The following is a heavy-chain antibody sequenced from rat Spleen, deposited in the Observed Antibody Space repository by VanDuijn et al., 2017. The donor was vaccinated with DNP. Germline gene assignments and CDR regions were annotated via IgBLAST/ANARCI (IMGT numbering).Heavy chain of an antibody. J-gene: IGHJ2*01. V-gene: IGHV3-1*01. CDR2: ISYSGST. CDR1: GYSITSNY. D-gene: IGHD1-7*01. Sequence: EVQLQESGPGLVKPSQSLSLTCSVTGYSITSNYWGWIRKCPGDKMEWIGHISYSGSTTYNPSLESRISITRNTSKNQLFLHLNSVTAADTATDYCAGLPWGMDYWGQGVMVIVSP. CDR3: AGLPWGMDY.